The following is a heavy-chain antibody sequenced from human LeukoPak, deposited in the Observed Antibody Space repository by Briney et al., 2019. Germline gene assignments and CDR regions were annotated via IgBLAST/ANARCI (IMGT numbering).Heavy chain of an antibody. CDR1: GYTLTELS. CDR3: ATDHIAVALDAFDI. CDR2: FDPEDGET. J-gene: IGHJ3*02. V-gene: IGHV1-24*01. D-gene: IGHD6-19*01. Sequence: GASVKVSCKVSGYTLTELSMHWVRQAPGKGLEWMGGFDPEDGETIYAQKFQGRVTMTEDTSTDTAYMELSSLRSEDTAVYYCATDHIAVALDAFDIWGQGTMVTVSS.